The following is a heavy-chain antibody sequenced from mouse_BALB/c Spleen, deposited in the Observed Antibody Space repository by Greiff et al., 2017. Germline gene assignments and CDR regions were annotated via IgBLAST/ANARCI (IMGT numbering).Heavy chain of an antibody. J-gene: IGHJ4*01. Sequence: VMLVESGPGLVQPSQSLSITCTVSGFSLTSYGVHWVRQSPGKGLEWLGVIWSGGSTDYNAAFISRLSISKDNSKSQVFFKMNSLQADDTAIYYCARTYGYDGYGAMDYWGQGTSVTVSS. CDR1: GFSLTSYG. CDR3: ARTYGYDGYGAMDY. CDR2: IWSGGST. D-gene: IGHD2-2*01. V-gene: IGHV2-4-1*01.